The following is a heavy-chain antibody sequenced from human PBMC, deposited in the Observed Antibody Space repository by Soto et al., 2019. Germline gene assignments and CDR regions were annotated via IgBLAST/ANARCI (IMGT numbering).Heavy chain of an antibody. CDR3: ASPKIAFYNGFDP. Sequence: SETLSLTCTVSGGSVSSRSYFWGWIRQPPGKGLEWIGTIYYNGSTYYNPSLKSRVTISVDTSKNQFSLKLSSVTAADTAVYYCASPKIAFYNGFDPWGQGTLVTVSS. J-gene: IGHJ5*02. CDR2: IYYNGST. V-gene: IGHV4-39*01. CDR1: GGSVSSRSYF. D-gene: IGHD3-3*02.